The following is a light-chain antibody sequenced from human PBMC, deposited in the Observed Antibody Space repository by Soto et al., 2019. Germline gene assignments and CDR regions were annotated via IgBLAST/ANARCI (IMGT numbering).Light chain of an antibody. CDR3: QQLNSYPLL. Sequence: DIQLTQSPSFLSASVRDRVTITCRASQGISSYLAWYQQKPGKAPKLLIYTASTLLVGVPSRFSGSGSGTEFTLTISSLQPEDFATYHCQQLNSYPLLFGQGTKLEI. CDR2: TAS. J-gene: IGKJ2*01. V-gene: IGKV1-9*01. CDR1: QGISSY.